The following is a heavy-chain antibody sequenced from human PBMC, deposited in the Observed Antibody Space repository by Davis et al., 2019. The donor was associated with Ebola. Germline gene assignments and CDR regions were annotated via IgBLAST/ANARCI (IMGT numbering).Heavy chain of an antibody. V-gene: IGHV1-18*01. CDR1: GYTFTSYG. CDR2: ISAYNGNT. D-gene: IGHD3-10*01. Sequence: AASVKVSCKASGYTFTSYGISWVRQAPGQGLEWMGWISAYNGNTNYAQKLQGRVTMTTDTSTSTAYMELRSLRSDDTAVYYCARGITMVREVNWFDPWGQGTLVTVSS. CDR3: ARGITMVREVNWFDP. J-gene: IGHJ5*02.